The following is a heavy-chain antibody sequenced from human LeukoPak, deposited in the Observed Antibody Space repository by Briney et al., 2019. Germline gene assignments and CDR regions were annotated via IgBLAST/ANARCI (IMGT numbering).Heavy chain of an antibody. J-gene: IGHJ4*02. D-gene: IGHD6-19*01. CDR1: GITFSSYA. V-gene: IGHV3-30*04. CDR3: AKDRGWCFEY. Sequence: GGSLRLSCAASGITFSSYAMHWVRQAPGKGLEWVAVISYDGRNKYYADSVKGRFTISRDNSKHTLYLQMNSLRVEDTAVYYCAKDRGWCFEYWGQGTLVTVSS. CDR2: ISYDGRNK.